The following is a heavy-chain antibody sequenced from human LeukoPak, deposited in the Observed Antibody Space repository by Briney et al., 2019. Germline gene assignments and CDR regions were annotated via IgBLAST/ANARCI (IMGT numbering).Heavy chain of an antibody. J-gene: IGHJ4*02. Sequence: GGSLRLSCTASGFNFGDYAMSWFRQAPEKGLEWVGFITNKAFGGTAEYAASVKGRFTISRDDSRSITYLQMDNLRTEDTGVYFCSRDEYGGGSSYFDYWGQGTLVTVST. CDR3: SRDEYGGGSSYFDY. CDR2: ITNKAFGGTA. V-gene: IGHV3-49*03. D-gene: IGHD4-23*01. CDR1: GFNFGDYA.